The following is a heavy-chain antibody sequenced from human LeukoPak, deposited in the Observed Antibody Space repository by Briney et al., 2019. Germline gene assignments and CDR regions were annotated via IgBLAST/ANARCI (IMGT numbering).Heavy chain of an antibody. CDR1: GYNFATYW. V-gene: IGHV5-51*01. Sequence: GESLKISCKGSGYNFATYWIGWVRQMPGKGLEWMGIIYPGDSDTRYSPSFQGQVTISADKSINTAYLQWSSLKASDTAMYYCARTPGSSDYRGYQYWYFDLLGRGTLVTVSS. D-gene: IGHD3-22*01. CDR3: ARTPGSSDYRGYQYWYFDL. CDR2: IYPGDSDT. J-gene: IGHJ2*01.